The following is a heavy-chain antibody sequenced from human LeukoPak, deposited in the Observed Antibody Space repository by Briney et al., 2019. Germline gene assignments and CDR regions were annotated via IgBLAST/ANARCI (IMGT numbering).Heavy chain of an antibody. Sequence: SETLSLTCTVSGGSISSYYWSWIRQPPGKGLEWIGYIYYSGSTNYNPSLKSRVTISVDTSKNQFSLKLSSVTAADTAVYYCARAGSAARAFDYWGQGTLVTVSS. V-gene: IGHV4-59*01. J-gene: IGHJ4*02. CDR1: GGSISSYY. D-gene: IGHD6-13*01. CDR3: ARAGSAARAFDY. CDR2: IYYSGST.